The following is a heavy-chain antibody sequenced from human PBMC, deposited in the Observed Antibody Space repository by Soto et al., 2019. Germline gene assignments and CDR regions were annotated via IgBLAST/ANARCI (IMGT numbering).Heavy chain of an antibody. V-gene: IGHV4-34*01. Sequence: QVQLQQWGAGLLKPSETLSLTCAVYGGSFSGHYWSWIRQYPGKGLEWIAEINHRGSTNYNPSLKSRVTMSVDTSKNQFSLRLGSVTAADTAVYYCASLHSWFGEEANWGQGTLVTVSS. CDR1: GGSFSGHY. D-gene: IGHD3-10*01. CDR2: INHRGST. J-gene: IGHJ4*02. CDR3: ASLHSWFGEEAN.